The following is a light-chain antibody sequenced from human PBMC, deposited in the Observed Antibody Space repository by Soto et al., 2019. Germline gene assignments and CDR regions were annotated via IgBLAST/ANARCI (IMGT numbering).Light chain of an antibody. CDR1: QSVSSY. CDR3: QQRSNWPPYT. J-gene: IGKJ2*01. CDR2: DAS. V-gene: IGKV3-11*01. Sequence: EIVLTQSPATLSLSPGERATLSCRASQSVSSYLAWYQQKPGQAPRLLIYDASNRATGIPARFSGSGSGTDFPRTISSLEPEDFAVYYCQQRSNWPPYTFGQVTKLEIK.